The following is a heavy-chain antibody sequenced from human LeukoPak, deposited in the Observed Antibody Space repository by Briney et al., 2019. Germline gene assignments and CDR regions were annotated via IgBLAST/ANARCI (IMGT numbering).Heavy chain of an antibody. CDR2: ISGSGGST. J-gene: IGHJ4*02. D-gene: IGHD2-2*01. CDR3: AKGTTVVPAANGAFDY. CDR1: GFTFSSYA. Sequence: GGSLRLSCAASGFTFSSYAMSWVRQASGKGLEWVSAISGSGGSTYYADSVKGRFTISRDNSKNTLYLQMNSLRAEDTAVYYYAKGTTVVPAANGAFDYWGQGTLVTVSS. V-gene: IGHV3-23*01.